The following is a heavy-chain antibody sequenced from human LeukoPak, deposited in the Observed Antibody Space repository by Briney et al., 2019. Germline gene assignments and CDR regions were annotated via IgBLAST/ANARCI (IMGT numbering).Heavy chain of an antibody. Sequence: ASVKVSCKASGYSFTSNYIHWVRQAPGQGLEWMGMIYPRDGSTSYAQKFQGRVTVTRDTSTSTVHMELSGLRSEDTAVYYCARDQEAFDYWGQGTLVTISS. CDR2: IYPRDGST. CDR3: ARDQEAFDY. V-gene: IGHV1-46*01. CDR1: GYSFTSNY. J-gene: IGHJ4*02.